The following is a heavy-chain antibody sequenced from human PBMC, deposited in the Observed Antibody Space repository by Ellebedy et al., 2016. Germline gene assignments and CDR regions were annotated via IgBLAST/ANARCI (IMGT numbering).Heavy chain of an antibody. CDR2: IEQDGNEK. CDR3: VRWLDF. J-gene: IGHJ4*02. D-gene: IGHD4-23*01. Sequence: GESLKISCAASGFTFRSYSMTWARQAPGKGLEWVANIEQDGNEKYYVDSVKGRFTISRDNAKNSLYLQMDSLRADDTAVYYCVRWLDFWGQGTLVTVSS. V-gene: IGHV3-7*03. CDR1: GFTFRSYS.